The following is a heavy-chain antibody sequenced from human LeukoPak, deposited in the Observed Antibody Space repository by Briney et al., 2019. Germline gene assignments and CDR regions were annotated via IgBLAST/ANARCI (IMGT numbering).Heavy chain of an antibody. D-gene: IGHD3-22*01. V-gene: IGHV4-59*01. CDR2: SYYSGST. CDR3: ARAPRGESDAASGFYGVDV. J-gene: IGHJ6*02. Sequence: SETLSLTCTVSGGSISTYYWTRIRQPPGKALEWIGFSYYSGSTNYNPSLRSRVTISVDTSKNHFSLKLSSVTSADTAVYYCARAPRGESDAASGFYGVDVWGQGTTVTVSS. CDR1: GGSISTYY.